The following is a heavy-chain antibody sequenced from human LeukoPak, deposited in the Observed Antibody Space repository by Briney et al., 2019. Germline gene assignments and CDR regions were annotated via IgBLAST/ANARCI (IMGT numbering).Heavy chain of an antibody. V-gene: IGHV4-31*03. J-gene: IGHJ6*04. D-gene: IGHD3-9*01. CDR2: IYYSGST. Sequence: PSETLSLTCTVSGGSISSGGYYWSWIRQHPGRGLEWIGYIYYSGSTYYNPSLKSRVTISVDTSKNQFSLKLSSVTAADTAVYYCARFNKRRDFDRLYYYYGMDVWGKGTTVTVSS. CDR3: ARFNKRRDFDRLYYYYGMDV. CDR1: GGSISSGGYY.